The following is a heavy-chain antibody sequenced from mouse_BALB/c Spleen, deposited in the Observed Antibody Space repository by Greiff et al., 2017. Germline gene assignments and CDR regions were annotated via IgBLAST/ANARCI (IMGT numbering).Heavy chain of an antibody. J-gene: IGHJ4*01. D-gene: IGHD1-1*01. V-gene: IGHV5-6*01. CDR3: ARLGNYYGSRSAMDY. Sequence: DVHLVESGGDLVKPGGSLKLSCAASGFTFSSYGMSWVRQTPDKRLEWVATISSGGSYTYYPDSVKGRFTISRDNAKNTLYLQMSSLKSEDTAMYYCARLGNYYGSRSAMDYWGQGTSVTVSS. CDR2: ISSGGSYT. CDR1: GFTFSSYG.